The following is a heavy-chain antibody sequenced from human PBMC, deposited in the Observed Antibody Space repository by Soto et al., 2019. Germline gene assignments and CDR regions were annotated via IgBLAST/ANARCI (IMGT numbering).Heavy chain of an antibody. CDR3: AREILSPDYYYYGLDV. J-gene: IGHJ6*02. CDR2: ISVYNGDT. V-gene: IGHV1-18*04. Sequence: QVQLVQSGPEVKKPGASLKVSCKASGYIFSSYGLSWVRQAPGQGLEWMGWISVYNGDTKYAHQFQGRVTMTTDTSTSTAYMELRSLRSADTAVYFCAREILSPDYYYYGLDVWGQVTRVTVSS. D-gene: IGHD2-15*01. CDR1: GYIFSSYG.